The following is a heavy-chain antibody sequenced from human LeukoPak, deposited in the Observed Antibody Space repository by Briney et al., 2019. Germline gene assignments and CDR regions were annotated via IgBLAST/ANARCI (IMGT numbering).Heavy chain of an antibody. D-gene: IGHD6-19*01. V-gene: IGHV3-30*04. CDR1: GFTFSSYA. CDR2: ISYDGSNK. J-gene: IGHJ6*04. CDR3: ARDPRSSGRYYYYYYGMDV. Sequence: GGSLRLSCAASGFTFSSYAMHWVRQAPGKGLEWVAVISYDGSNKYYADSVKGRFTISRDNSKNTLYLQMNSLRAEDTAVYYCARDPRSSGRYYYYYYGMDVWGKGTTVTVSS.